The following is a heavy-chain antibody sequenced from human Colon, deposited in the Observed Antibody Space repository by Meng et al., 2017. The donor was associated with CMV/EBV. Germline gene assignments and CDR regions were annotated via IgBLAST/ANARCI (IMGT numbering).Heavy chain of an antibody. J-gene: IGHJ6*02. CDR2: IIPILGIA. D-gene: IGHD2-2*01. V-gene: IGHV1-69*10. CDR3: ARDRLPAAIEIGHYYYGMDV. CDR1: GGTFSSYA. Sequence: SVKVSCKASGGTFSSYAISWVRQAPGQGLEWMGGIIPILGIANYAQKFQGRVTITADKSTSTAYMELSSLRSEDTAVYYCARDRLPAAIEIGHYYYGMDVWGQGTTVTVSS.